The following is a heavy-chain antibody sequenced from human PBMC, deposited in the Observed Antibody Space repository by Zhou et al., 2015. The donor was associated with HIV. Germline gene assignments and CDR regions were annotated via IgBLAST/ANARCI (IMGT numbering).Heavy chain of an antibody. CDR3: ARDYYESSGYAIDS. Sequence: EVQLVESGGGLVKPGGSLRLSCAASGFTFSSYSMNWVRQAPGKGLEWVSSISSSSTDIYYADSVKGRFTISRDNAKKSLYLQMNSLRAEDTAVYYCARDYYESSGYAIDSWGQGTLVTVTS. J-gene: IGHJ4*02. CDR2: ISSSSTDI. V-gene: IGHV3-21*01. D-gene: IGHD3-22*01. CDR1: GFTFSSYS.